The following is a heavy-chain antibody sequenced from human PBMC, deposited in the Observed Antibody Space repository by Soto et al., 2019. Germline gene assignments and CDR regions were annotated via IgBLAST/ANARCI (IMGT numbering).Heavy chain of an antibody. CDR2: ITGSTGST. CDR3: VKDTSSSPYYMDV. V-gene: IGHV3-23*01. CDR1: GFTFSSYA. D-gene: IGHD2-2*01. J-gene: IGHJ6*03. Sequence: GGSLRLSCAASGFTFSSYAMSWVRQAPGKGLEWVSEITGSTGSTYYADSVRGRFFISRDNSKNTLHLQMNSLRVEDTAVYYCVKDTSSSPYYMDVWGKGTTVTVSS.